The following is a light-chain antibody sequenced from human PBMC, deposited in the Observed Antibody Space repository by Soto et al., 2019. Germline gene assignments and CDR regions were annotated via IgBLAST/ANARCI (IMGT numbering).Light chain of an antibody. CDR3: QQSYSTPRT. CDR2: AAS. Sequence: DIQMTQSPSSLSASVVYRVTITCRASQPISTYLNWYHQKPEKAPKLLIYAASSLQSGVPSRFSGSGSGTDFTLTVSSLQPEDFATYYCQQSYSTPRTFGQGTKVDIK. CDR1: QPISTY. V-gene: IGKV1-39*01. J-gene: IGKJ1*01.